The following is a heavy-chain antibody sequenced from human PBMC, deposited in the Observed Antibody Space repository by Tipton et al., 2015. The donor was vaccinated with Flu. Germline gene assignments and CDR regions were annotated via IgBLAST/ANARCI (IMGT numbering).Heavy chain of an antibody. Sequence: SLTLSCAASGFTFSSYGMHWVRQAPGKGLEWVAVIWYDGSNKYYADSVKGRFTISRDNSKNTLYLQMSSLRAEDTAVYYCARGDYYDSSGYLRPNYYYGMDVWGQGTTVTVSS. CDR3: ARGDYYDSSGYLRPNYYYGMDV. V-gene: IGHV3-33*01. CDR1: GFTFSSYG. J-gene: IGHJ6*02. D-gene: IGHD3-22*01. CDR2: IWYDGSNK.